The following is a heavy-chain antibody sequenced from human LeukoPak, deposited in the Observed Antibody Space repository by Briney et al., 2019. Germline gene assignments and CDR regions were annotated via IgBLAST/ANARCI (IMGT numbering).Heavy chain of an antibody. Sequence: GGSLRLSCAASGFIFSNYGMHWVRQAPGQGLEWVAVISSDGNGKNYADSVKGRFTMSRDNSKNTLSLKMNSLRAEDTALYYCTKEVPGVVYFESWGQGILVTVSS. V-gene: IGHV3-30*18. D-gene: IGHD7-27*01. CDR2: ISSDGNGK. J-gene: IGHJ4*02. CDR1: GFIFSNYG. CDR3: TKEVPGVVYFES.